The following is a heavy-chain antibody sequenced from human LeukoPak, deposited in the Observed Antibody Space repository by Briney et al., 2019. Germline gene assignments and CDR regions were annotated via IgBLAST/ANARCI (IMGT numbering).Heavy chain of an antibody. CDR2: ISYDGSNK. CDR1: GFSFNSYG. J-gene: IGHJ4*02. Sequence: GGSLRLSCAASGFSFNSYGMHWVRQAPGKGLEWVAVISYDGSNKYYADFVKGRFTISRDNSKNTLSLQMNGLIPEDTAVYYCAKSVASDAYWGQGTLITVSS. CDR3: AKSVASDAY. V-gene: IGHV3-30*18. D-gene: IGHD5-12*01.